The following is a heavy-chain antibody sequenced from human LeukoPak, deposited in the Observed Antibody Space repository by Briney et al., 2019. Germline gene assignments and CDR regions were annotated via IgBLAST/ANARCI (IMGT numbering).Heavy chain of an antibody. J-gene: IGHJ6*03. Sequence: PGGSLRLSCAASGFTVSSNYMSWVRQAPGKGLEWVSVTYSGGSTYYADSVKGRFTISRDNSKNTLYLQMNSLRAEDTAVYYCAREQRVYYYYYMDVWGKGTTVTVSS. CDR1: GFTVSSNY. V-gene: IGHV3-53*01. CDR2: TYSGGST. CDR3: AREQRVYYYYYMDV. D-gene: IGHD6-13*01.